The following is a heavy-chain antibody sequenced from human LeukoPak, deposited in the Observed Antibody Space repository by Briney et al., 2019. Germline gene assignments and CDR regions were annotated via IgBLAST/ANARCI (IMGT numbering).Heavy chain of an antibody. J-gene: IGHJ4*02. V-gene: IGHV3-30*18. CDR1: GFTFSSYG. D-gene: IGHD6-13*01. Sequence: GASLRLSCAASGFTFSSYGMHWVRQAPGKGLEWVAVISYDGSNKYYADSVKGRFTISRDNSKNTLYLQMNSLRAEDTAVYYCAKDLGSSNDYWGQGTLVTVSS. CDR2: ISYDGSNK. CDR3: AKDLGSSNDY.